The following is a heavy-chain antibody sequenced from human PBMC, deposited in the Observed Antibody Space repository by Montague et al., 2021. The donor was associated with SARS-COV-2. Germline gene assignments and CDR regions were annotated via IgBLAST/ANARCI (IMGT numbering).Heavy chain of an antibody. D-gene: IGHD3-9*01. Sequence: SETLSLTCTVSGGAFSSYYWTWIPQPPGKGLEWIGHIYYSGGTKYNPSLQSRVTISVDTSKKQFSLMLSSVTAADTAMYYCARDRYFDWSRAFDPWGQGTLVTVSS. CDR1: GGAFSSYY. CDR2: IYYSGGT. J-gene: IGHJ5*02. CDR3: ARDRYFDWSRAFDP. V-gene: IGHV4-59*01.